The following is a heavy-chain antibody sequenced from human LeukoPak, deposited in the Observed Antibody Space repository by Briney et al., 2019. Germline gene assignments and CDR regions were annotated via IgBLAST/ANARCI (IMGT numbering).Heavy chain of an antibody. D-gene: IGHD3-3*01. Sequence: RSLRLSCAASGFTFSTYAMSWVRQAPGKGLEWVSGITGSGGGTYYADSVKGRFTISRDNSKNTLYLQMNSLRAEDTAVYSCAKDREVLRSLEWFFDYWGQGTLVTVSS. CDR3: AKDREVLRSLEWFFDY. CDR2: ITGSGGGT. J-gene: IGHJ4*02. CDR1: GFTFSTYA. V-gene: IGHV3-23*01.